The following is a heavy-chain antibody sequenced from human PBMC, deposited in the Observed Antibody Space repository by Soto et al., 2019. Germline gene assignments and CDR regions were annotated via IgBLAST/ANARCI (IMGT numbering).Heavy chain of an antibody. Sequence: QPGGSLRLSCAASGSTFSSYAMNWVRQAPGKGLEWVSGISGSGDSRYYADSVKGRFTMSRDNSKNTLYLQMNSLRAEDTAVYYCAKEKYYYDSSGYYSAFDYWGQGTLVTVSS. V-gene: IGHV3-23*01. J-gene: IGHJ4*02. D-gene: IGHD3-22*01. CDR3: AKEKYYYDSSGYYSAFDY. CDR1: GSTFSSYA. CDR2: ISGSGDSR.